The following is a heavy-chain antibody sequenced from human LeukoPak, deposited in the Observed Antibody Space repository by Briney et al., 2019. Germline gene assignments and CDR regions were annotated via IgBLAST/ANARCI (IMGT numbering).Heavy chain of an antibody. V-gene: IGHV1-69*05. CDR1: GGTFSSYA. CDR2: IIPIFGTA. D-gene: IGHD6-13*01. Sequence: SVKVSCEASGGTFSSYAISWVRQAPGQGLEWMGRIIPIFGTANYAQKFQGRVTITTDESTSTAYMELSSLRSEDTAVYYCARDQLAAGTYDYWGQGTLVTVSS. CDR3: ARDQLAAGTYDY. J-gene: IGHJ4*02.